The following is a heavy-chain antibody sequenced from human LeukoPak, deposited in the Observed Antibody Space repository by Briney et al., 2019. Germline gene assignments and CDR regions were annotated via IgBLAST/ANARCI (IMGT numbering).Heavy chain of an antibody. Sequence: PGGSLRLSCAASGFTFSSYAMHWVRQAPGKGLEWVAVISYDGSNKYYADSVKGRFTISRDNSKNTLYLQMNSLRAEDTAVYYCAKVRYCGGDCRFSAFDIWGQGTMVTVSS. D-gene: IGHD2-21*02. J-gene: IGHJ3*02. CDR2: ISYDGSNK. CDR3: AKVRYCGGDCRFSAFDI. V-gene: IGHV3-30*04. CDR1: GFTFSSYA.